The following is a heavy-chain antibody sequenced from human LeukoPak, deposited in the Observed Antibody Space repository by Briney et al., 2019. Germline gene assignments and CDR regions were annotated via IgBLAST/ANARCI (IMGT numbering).Heavy chain of an antibody. CDR2: IYYSGST. J-gene: IGHJ4*02. CDR3: ARLNWNDGSLDY. V-gene: IGHV4-59*08. D-gene: IGHD1-20*01. CDR1: GDSISSDY. Sequence: SETLSLTCTVSGDSISSDYWSWIRQPPGKGLEWIGYIYYSGSTNYNPSLKSRVTISIDTSNNQFSLKLSSVTAADSAVYYCARLNWNDGSLDYWGQGALVTVSS.